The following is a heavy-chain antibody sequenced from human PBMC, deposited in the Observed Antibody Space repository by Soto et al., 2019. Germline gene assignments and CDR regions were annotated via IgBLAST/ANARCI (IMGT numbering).Heavy chain of an antibody. J-gene: IGHJ5*02. D-gene: IGHD3-22*01. V-gene: IGHV3-30*18. Sequence: QVQLVESGGGVVHPGRSLRLSCEGSGFTFSAYGMHWARQAPGKGLEWVAVISFDGSKKDFADSVKGRFTISRDDSKNTVYLQMNSLGPDNTAVYYCVKGLSYYDTSGHPTMDSWGQGTLVTVSS. CDR1: GFTFSAYG. CDR3: VKGLSYYDTSGHPTMDS. CDR2: ISFDGSKK.